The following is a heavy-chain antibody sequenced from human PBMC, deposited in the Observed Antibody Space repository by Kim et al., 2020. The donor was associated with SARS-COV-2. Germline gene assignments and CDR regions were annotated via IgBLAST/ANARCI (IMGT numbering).Heavy chain of an antibody. J-gene: IGHJ4*02. CDR3: AMIVVVTFDF. CDR1: GFTFSSYA. Sequence: GGSLRLSCGASGFTFSSYAMSWVRQAPGKGLEWVSAISGSGDNTYYADSVKGRFTISRDNSKNTLYLQMNSLRAEDTAVYYCAMIVVVTFDFWGQGTLVTVSS. D-gene: IGHD3-22*01. CDR2: ISGSGDNT. V-gene: IGHV3-23*01.